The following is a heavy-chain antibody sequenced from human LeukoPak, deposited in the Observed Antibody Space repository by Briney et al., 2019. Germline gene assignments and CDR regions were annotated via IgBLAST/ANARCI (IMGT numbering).Heavy chain of an antibody. CDR1: GYSFSGYW. D-gene: IGHD5-24*01. V-gene: IGHV5-51*01. CDR2: IYPGASDI. CDR3: ASRDGYNVDY. Sequence: GESLKISCKGSGYSFSGYWIGWLRQMPGKGLEWMGIIYPGASDIRYSPSFEGQVNISADKSITTAYLQWSRLKASDTAMYYCASRDGYNVDYWGQGTLVTVSS. J-gene: IGHJ4*02.